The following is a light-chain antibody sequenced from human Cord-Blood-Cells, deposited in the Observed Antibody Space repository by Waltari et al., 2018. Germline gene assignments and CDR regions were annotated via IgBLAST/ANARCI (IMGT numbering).Light chain of an antibody. CDR3: QQYGSSPYT. CDR2: GAS. CDR1: QSVSSSH. V-gene: IGKV3-20*01. J-gene: IGKJ2*01. Sequence: EIVWTQSPGTLSLSPGERATISCRASQSVSSSHLAWYQQKTGQAPRLLISGASSRATGIPDRFSCGGSETDFTHTISRLGPDDFAVYYCQQYGSSPYTFGQGNKLEIK.